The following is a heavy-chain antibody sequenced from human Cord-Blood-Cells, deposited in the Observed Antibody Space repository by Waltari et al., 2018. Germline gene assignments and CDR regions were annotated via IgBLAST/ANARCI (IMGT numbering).Heavy chain of an antibody. CDR1: GGSFSGYY. J-gene: IGHJ4*02. CDR3: ARSPMVRGVIDY. V-gene: IGHV4-34*01. CDR2: INHSGST. Sequence: QVQLQQWGAGLLKPSETLSLTCAVYGGSFSGYYWIWIRQPPGKGLEWIGEINHSGSTNYNPSLKSRVTISVDTSKNQFSLKLSSVTAADTAVYYCARSPMVRGVIDYWGQGTLVTVSS. D-gene: IGHD3-10*01.